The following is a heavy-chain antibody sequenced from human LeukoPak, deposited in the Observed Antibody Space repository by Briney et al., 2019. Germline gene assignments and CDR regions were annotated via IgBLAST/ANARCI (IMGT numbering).Heavy chain of an antibody. Sequence: ASVKVSCKACGYTFTSYYMHWVRQAPGQGLEWMGIINPSGGSTSYAQKFQGRVTMTRDTSTSTVYMELSSLRSEDTAVYYCARGEEVATIPTLNWYFDLWGRGTLVTVSS. V-gene: IGHV1-46*01. D-gene: IGHD5-24*01. CDR2: INPSGGST. CDR1: GYTFTSYY. J-gene: IGHJ2*01. CDR3: ARGEEVATIPTLNWYFDL.